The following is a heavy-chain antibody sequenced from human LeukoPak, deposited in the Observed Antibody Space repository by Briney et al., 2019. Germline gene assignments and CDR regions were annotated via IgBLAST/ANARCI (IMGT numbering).Heavy chain of an antibody. D-gene: IGHD3-22*01. CDR2: IWYDGSNK. CDR3: ASVYYDSSGYSDQFDI. Sequence: GGSLRLSCAASGFTFSSYGMHWVCPAPGKGLERVAVIWYDGSNKYYADSVKGRFTISRDNSKNTLYLQMNSLRAEDTAVYYCASVYYDSSGYSDQFDIWGQGTMVTVSS. CDR1: GFTFSSYG. J-gene: IGHJ3*02. V-gene: IGHV3-33*01.